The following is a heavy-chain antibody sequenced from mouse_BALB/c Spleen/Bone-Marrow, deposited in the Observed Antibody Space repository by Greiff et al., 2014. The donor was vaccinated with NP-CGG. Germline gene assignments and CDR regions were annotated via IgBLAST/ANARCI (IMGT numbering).Heavy chain of an antibody. CDR3: TGDSGRLWFFDV. CDR1: GFTFSVAW. CDR2: IRTKADNHAT. V-gene: IGHV6-6*01. D-gene: IGHD1-1*01. J-gene: IGHJ1*01. Sequence: VQLKESGGGLVQPGGSMKLSCAASGFTFSVAWMDWVRQSPEKGLEWVAEIRTKADNHATYYTESVKGRFTISRDDSKSGVYLQMSNLRAEDTGIYYCTGDSGRLWFFDVWGAGTAVTVSS.